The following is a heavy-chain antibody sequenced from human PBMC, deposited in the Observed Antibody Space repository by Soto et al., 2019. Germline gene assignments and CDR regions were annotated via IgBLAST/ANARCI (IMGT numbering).Heavy chain of an antibody. CDR2: ISYDGSNK. CDR1: GFTFSSYG. J-gene: IGHJ1*01. CDR3: AKGVVVDATYFQH. Sequence: QVQLVESGGGVVQPGRSLRLSCAASGFTFSSYGMHWVRQAPGKGLEWVAVISYDGSNKYYADSVKGRFTISRDNSKNTRYPEMKSLKAEDTAVYYCAKGVVVDATYFQHGGQGTLVTVSS. V-gene: IGHV3-30*18. D-gene: IGHD2-15*01.